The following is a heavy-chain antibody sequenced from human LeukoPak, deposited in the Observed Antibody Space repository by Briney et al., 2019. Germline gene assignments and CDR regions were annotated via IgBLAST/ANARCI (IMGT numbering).Heavy chain of an antibody. CDR3: ARDRPRARYFDY. CDR1: GGTFSDYS. J-gene: IGHJ4*02. V-gene: IGHV1-69*04. Sequence: ASVKVSCKASGGTFSDYSITWVRQAPGQGLEWMGRIIPILNVPNYAQKFEGRVTITADKSTSTAYMELSSLKSEDTAVYFCARDRPRARYFDYWGQGTLVTVSS. CDR2: IIPILNVP. D-gene: IGHD2-15*01.